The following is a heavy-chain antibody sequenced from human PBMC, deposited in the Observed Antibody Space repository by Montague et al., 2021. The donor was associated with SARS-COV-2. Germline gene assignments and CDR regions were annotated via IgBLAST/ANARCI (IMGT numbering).Heavy chain of an antibody. D-gene: IGHD3-16*02. J-gene: IGHJ4*02. CDR2: IFWDDEK. V-gene: IGHV2-5*02. CDR1: GFSLSTGGVG. Sequence: PALVKPTQTLTLTCSFSGFSLSTGGVGVDWIRHPPGKGLEWLGVIFWDDEKRYNPTLKTRLTISKGTSQNQVVITLTDMGPADTATYFRAHQYYDYVWGSYRPDYFDYWGQGTLVTVSS. CDR3: AHQYYDYVWGSYRPDYFDY.